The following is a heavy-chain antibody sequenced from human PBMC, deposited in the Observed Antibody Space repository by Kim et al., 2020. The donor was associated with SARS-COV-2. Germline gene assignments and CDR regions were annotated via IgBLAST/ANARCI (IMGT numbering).Heavy chain of an antibody. V-gene: IGHV3-30*07. Sequence: SGRDRFTLSRDNSKNTLYLQMNSLRAEDTAVYYCARVLMFSRDYYGMDVWGQGTTVTVSS. D-gene: IGHD3-10*02. J-gene: IGHJ6*02. CDR3: ARVLMFSRDYYGMDV.